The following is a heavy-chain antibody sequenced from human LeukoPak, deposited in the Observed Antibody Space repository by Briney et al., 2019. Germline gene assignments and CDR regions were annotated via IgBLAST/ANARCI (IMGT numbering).Heavy chain of an antibody. CDR2: INHSGST. J-gene: IGHJ4*02. D-gene: IGHD6-13*01. CDR3: AVPSAAGLKYFDY. V-gene: IGHV4-34*01. Sequence: PSETLSLTCAVYGGSFSGYYWSWIRQPPGKGLEWIGEINHSGSTNYNPSLKSRVTISVDTSKNQFSLKLSSVTAADTAVYYCAVPSAAGLKYFDYWGQGTLVTVSS. CDR1: GGSFSGYY.